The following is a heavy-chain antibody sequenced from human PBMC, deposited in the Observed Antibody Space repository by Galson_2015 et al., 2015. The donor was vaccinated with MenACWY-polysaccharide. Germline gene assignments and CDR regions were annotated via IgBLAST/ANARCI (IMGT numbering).Heavy chain of an antibody. CDR3: VKGGWADN. Sequence: SLRLSCAASGFNFSIHVMTWVRQAPGKGLEWVSAISSGSDTAYYTDSVKGRFTISRDNSKDTLHLQMDSLRAEDTAVYYCVKGGWADNWGQGTLVTVSS. J-gene: IGHJ4*02. D-gene: IGHD1-26*01. CDR1: GFNFSIHV. V-gene: IGHV3-23*01. CDR2: ISSGSDTA.